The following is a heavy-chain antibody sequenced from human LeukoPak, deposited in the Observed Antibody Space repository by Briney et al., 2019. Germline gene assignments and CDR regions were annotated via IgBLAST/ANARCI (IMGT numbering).Heavy chain of an antibody. V-gene: IGHV1-46*01. D-gene: IGHD3-22*01. CDR2: INPSGGST. Sequence: ASVKVSCKASGYTFTGYYMHWVRQAPGQGLEWMGIINPSGGSTSYAQKFQGRVTMTRDTSTSTVYMELSSLRSEDTAVYYCARQYYHDSSAYYFAPDYWGQGTLVTVSS. CDR1: GYTFTGYY. J-gene: IGHJ4*02. CDR3: ARQYYHDSSAYYFAPDY.